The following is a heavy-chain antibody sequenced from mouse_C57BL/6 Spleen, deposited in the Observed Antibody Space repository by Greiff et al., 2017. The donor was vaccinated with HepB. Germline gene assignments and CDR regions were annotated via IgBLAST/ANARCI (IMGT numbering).Heavy chain of an antibody. J-gene: IGHJ4*01. CDR1: GYTFTDYN. CDR3: ARELFMDY. CDR2: INPNNGGT. D-gene: IGHD4-1*01. V-gene: IGHV1-18*01. Sequence: EVKLMESGPELVKPGASVKIPCKASGYTFTDYNMDWVKQSHGKSLEWIGDINPNNGGTIYNQKFKGKATLTVDKSSSTAYMELRSLTSEDTAVYYCARELFMDYWGQGTSVTVSS.